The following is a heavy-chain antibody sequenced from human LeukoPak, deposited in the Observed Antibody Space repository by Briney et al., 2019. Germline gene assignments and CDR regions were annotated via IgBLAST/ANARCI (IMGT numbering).Heavy chain of an antibody. Sequence: SETLSLTCTVSGGSVSSGSYYWSWIRQPAGKGLEWIGQIYTSGSTNYNPSLKSRVTISVDTSKNQFSLKLSSVTAADTAVYYCARHDSGSPMDAFDIWGQGTMVTVSS. J-gene: IGHJ3*02. CDR2: IYTSGST. CDR1: GGSVSSGSYY. V-gene: IGHV4-61*09. D-gene: IGHD1-26*01. CDR3: ARHDSGSPMDAFDI.